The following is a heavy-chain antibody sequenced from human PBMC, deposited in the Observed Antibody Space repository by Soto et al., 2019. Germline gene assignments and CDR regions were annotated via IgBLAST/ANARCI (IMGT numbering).Heavy chain of an antibody. J-gene: IGHJ4*02. CDR1: GGSISSSSYY. CDR3: ARLGVTSVGRGDYDY. CDR2: IYYSGST. Sequence: PSETLSLTCTVSGGSISSSSYYWGWIRQPPGKGLEWIGSIYYSGSTYYNPSLKSRVTISVDTSKNQFSLKLSSVTAADTAVYYCARLGVTSVGRGDYDYWGQGTLVTVSS. V-gene: IGHV4-39*01. D-gene: IGHD4-17*01.